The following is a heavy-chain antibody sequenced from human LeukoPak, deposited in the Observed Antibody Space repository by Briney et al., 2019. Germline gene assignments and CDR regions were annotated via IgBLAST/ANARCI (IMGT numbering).Heavy chain of an antibody. CDR1: RFTFSSYS. CDR2: ISSSSYI. CDR3: AKHGFGVFEGY. J-gene: IGHJ4*02. D-gene: IGHD3-10*01. V-gene: IGHV3-21*04. Sequence: GGSLRLSCAASRFTFSSYSMNWVRQAPGKGLEWVSSISSSSYIYYADSVKGRFTISRDNSKNTLYLQMNSLRAEDTAVYYCAKHGFGVFEGYWGQGTLVTVSS.